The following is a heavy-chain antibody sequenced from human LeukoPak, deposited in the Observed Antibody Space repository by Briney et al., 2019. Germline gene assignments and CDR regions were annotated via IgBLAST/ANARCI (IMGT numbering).Heavy chain of an antibody. Sequence: SETLSLTCNVSGVSISSSSYYWGWIRQPPGKGLEWIGSIYSSGSTYYNSSLKSRVTISIDTSKNQVSLKMSSVTAADTAVYYCARQYWRFGTNYFDYWGPGTLVTVSS. D-gene: IGHD3-10*01. J-gene: IGHJ4*02. CDR1: GVSISSSSYY. CDR2: IYSSGST. V-gene: IGHV4-39*01. CDR3: ARQYWRFGTNYFDY.